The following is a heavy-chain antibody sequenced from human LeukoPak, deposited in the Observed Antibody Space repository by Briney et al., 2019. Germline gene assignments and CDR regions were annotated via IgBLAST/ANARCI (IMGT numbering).Heavy chain of an antibody. J-gene: IGHJ4*02. Sequence: GASVKVSCKASGYTFTSYAMHWVRQAPGQRLEWMGWINAGNGNTKHSQKFQGRVTITRDTSASTAYMELSSLRSEDTAVYYCARVFYGSGSYYNYFDYWGQGTLVTVSS. CDR1: GYTFTSYA. CDR3: ARVFYGSGSYYNYFDY. D-gene: IGHD3-10*01. V-gene: IGHV1-3*01. CDR2: INAGNGNT.